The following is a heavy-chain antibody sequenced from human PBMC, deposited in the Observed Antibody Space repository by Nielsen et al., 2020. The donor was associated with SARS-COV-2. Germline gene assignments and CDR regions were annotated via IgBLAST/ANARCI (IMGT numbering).Heavy chain of an antibody. CDR2: LTSGSEYI. V-gene: IGHV3-21*04. CDR1: GFDFSTYN. Sequence: GGSLRLSCAASGFDFSTYNMNWVRQAPGKGLEWVSSLTSGSEYIYYADSVKGRFTISRDNAKRSLYLQLNSLRADDTAVYYCARIFGEAFDYWGQGTLVIVSS. CDR3: ARIFGEAFDY. J-gene: IGHJ4*02. D-gene: IGHD3-3*01.